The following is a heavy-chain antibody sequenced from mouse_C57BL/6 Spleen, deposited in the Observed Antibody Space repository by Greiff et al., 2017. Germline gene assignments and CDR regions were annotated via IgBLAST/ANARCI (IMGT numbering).Heavy chain of an antibody. J-gene: IGHJ2*01. D-gene: IGHD1-1*01. CDR3: ARSPYYYGSSLYYFDY. Sequence: VQLQQPGAELVMPGASVKLSCKASGYTFTSYWMHWVKQRPGQGLEWIGEIDPSDSYTNYNQKFKGKSTLTVDKSSSTAYMQRSSLTSEDSAVYYCARSPYYYGSSLYYFDYWGQGTTLTVSS. CDR2: IDPSDSYT. V-gene: IGHV1-69*01. CDR1: GYTFTSYW.